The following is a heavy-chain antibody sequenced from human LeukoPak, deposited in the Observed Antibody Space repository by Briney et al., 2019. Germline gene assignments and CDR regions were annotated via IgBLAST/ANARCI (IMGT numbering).Heavy chain of an antibody. CDR3: ARADRYSLLYGMDV. D-gene: IGHD5-24*01. CDR2: IYSGCST. CDR1: GFTVSSNY. J-gene: IGHJ6*02. V-gene: IGHV3-53*01. Sequence: GGSVRLSCAASGFTVSSNYMSVVRQAPGKGLEWGSVIYSGCSTYHAYSVKGRFTISRDNSKNTLYLQMNSLRAEDTAASYCARADRYSLLYGMDVWGQGTPVTVSS.